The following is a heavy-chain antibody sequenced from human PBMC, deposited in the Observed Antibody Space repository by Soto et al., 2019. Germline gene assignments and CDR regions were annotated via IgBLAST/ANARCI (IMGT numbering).Heavy chain of an antibody. CDR2: ISPYNGHT. V-gene: IGHV1-18*01. Sequence: RASVKVSCKASGYTFNNYGITWVRQAPGQGLEWMGWISPYNGHTNYAQKLQGRVTMTTDTSTSTAYMELRSLRSDDTAVYYCARHRNFFDYWGQGTLVTVSS. CDR1: GYTFNNYG. J-gene: IGHJ4*02. CDR3: ARHRNFFDY.